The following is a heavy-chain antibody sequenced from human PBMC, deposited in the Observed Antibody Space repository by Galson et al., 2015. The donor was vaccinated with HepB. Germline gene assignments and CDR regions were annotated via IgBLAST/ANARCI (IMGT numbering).Heavy chain of an antibody. V-gene: IGHV4-4*07. Sequence: ETLSLTCTVSGGPLSTNHWSWIRQPAGKGLEWIGRVNTKGGTYYNPSLKSRVTLSVDRSNNQFSLRLTSMTAADTAVYYCGRDTVLGSGRGSALDFWGQGTLVTVSS. D-gene: IGHD7-27*01. CDR2: VNTKGGT. J-gene: IGHJ4*02. CDR1: GGPLSTNH. CDR3: GRDTVLGSGRGSALDF.